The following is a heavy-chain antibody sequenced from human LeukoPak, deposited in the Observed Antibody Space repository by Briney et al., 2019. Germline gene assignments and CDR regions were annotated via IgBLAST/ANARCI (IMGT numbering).Heavy chain of an antibody. V-gene: IGHV4-34*01. CDR2: INHSGST. J-gene: IGHJ4*02. Sequence: SETLSLTCAVYGGSFSGYDWSWIRQPPGKGLEWIGEINHSGSTNYNPSLKSRVTISVDTSKNQFSLKLSSVTAADTAVYYCARGWNSGWYFGYWGQGTLVTVSS. D-gene: IGHD6-19*01. CDR1: GGSFSGYD. CDR3: ARGWNSGWYFGY.